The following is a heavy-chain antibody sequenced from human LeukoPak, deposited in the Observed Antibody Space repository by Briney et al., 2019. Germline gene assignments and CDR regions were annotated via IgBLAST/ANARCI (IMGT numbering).Heavy chain of an antibody. Sequence: ASVTVSCKASGYTFTSYGIGWVRQAPGQGLEWMGWISAYNGNTNYAQKLQGRVTMTTDTSTSTAYMELRSLRSDDTAVYYCARDAPSLYYDSSGYSPDYWGQGTLVTVSS. V-gene: IGHV1-18*01. J-gene: IGHJ4*02. D-gene: IGHD3-22*01. CDR1: GYTFTSYG. CDR2: ISAYNGNT. CDR3: ARDAPSLYYDSSGYSPDY.